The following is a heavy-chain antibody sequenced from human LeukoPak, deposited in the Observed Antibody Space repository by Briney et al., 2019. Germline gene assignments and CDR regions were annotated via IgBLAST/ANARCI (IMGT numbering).Heavy chain of an antibody. CDR1: GFTFSSYA. V-gene: IGHV3-23*01. CDR3: ARDKHYYDSSNYV. J-gene: IGHJ4*02. CDR2: ISGSGDST. Sequence: GGSLRLSCAASGFTFSSYAITWVRQAPGRGLEWVSGISGSGDSTHYADSVKGRFTISRDNAKNSLYLQMNSLRAEDTALYYCARDKHYYDSSNYVWGQGTLVTVSS. D-gene: IGHD3-22*01.